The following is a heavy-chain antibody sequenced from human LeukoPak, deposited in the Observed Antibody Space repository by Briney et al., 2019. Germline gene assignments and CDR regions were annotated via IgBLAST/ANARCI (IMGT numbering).Heavy chain of an antibody. V-gene: IGHV3-7*01. CDR1: GFTFSTYW. CDR2: MRRDGNEI. Sequence: PGESLRLSCSASGFTFSTYWMSWVRQAPGKGLEWVANMRRDGNEIYYLDSVRGRFTISRDNAKNSLYLQMNSLRAEDTVVYYCARGPYNWNYINFDYWGQGTLVTVSS. J-gene: IGHJ4*02. D-gene: IGHD1-7*01. CDR3: ARGPYNWNYINFDY.